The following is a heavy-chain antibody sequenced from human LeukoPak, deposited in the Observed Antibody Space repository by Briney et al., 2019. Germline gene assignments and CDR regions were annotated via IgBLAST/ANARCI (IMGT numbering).Heavy chain of an antibody. V-gene: IGHV1-69*05. CDR1: GGTFSSYA. J-gene: IGHJ4*02. D-gene: IGHD2-15*01. CDR2: IIPIFGTA. CDR3: ARRYCSGGSCYSGGFDY. Sequence: SVKVSCKASGGTFSSYAISWVRQAPGQGLEWMGGIIPIFGTANYAQKFQGRVTITTDESTSTAYMELSSLRSEDTAVYYCARRYCSGGSCYSGGFDYWGQGTLVTVSS.